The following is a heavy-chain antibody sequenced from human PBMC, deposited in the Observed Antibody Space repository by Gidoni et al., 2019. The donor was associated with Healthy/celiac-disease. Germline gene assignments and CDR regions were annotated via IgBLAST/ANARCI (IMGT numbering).Heavy chain of an antibody. CDR2: IYSGGST. CDR3: ARAKDHYYGSGYFDY. J-gene: IGHJ4*02. Sequence: EVQLVESGGGLIQPGGSLRLSCAASGFTVRSNYMSWVRQAPGKGLEWVSVIYSGGSTYYADSVKGRFTISRDNSKNTLYLQMNSLRAEDTAVYYCARAKDHYYGSGYFDYWGQGTLVTVSS. D-gene: IGHD3-10*01. V-gene: IGHV3-53*01. CDR1: GFTVRSNY.